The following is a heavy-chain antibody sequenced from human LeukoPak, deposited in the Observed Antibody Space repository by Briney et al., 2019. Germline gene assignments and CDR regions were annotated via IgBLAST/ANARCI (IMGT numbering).Heavy chain of an antibody. CDR2: IRSKANSYAT. CDR1: GFTFSGSA. CDR3: TTQDVEMATITFYYGMDV. Sequence: TGGSLRLSCAASGFTFSGSAMPWVRQASGKGLEWVGRIRSKANSYATAYAASVKGRFTISRDDSKNTAYLQMNSLKTEDTAVYYCTTQDVEMATITFYYGMDVWGQGTTVTVSS. V-gene: IGHV3-73*01. D-gene: IGHD5-12*01. J-gene: IGHJ6*02.